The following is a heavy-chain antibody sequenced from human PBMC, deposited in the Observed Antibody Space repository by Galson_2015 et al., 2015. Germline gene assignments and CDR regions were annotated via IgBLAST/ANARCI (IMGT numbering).Heavy chain of an antibody. J-gene: IGHJ4*02. CDR3: AKNLRIKMAAPEY. V-gene: IGHV3-30*18. Sequence: SLRLSCAASGFTFSSYGMHWVRQAPGKGLEWVAVISYDGNNKYYADSVKGRFTISRDNSKNTLYLQMNSLRAEDTAVYYCAKNLRIKMAAPEYGGQRTVVTVAS. D-gene: IGHD2-15*01. CDR2: ISYDGNNK. CDR1: GFTFSSYG.